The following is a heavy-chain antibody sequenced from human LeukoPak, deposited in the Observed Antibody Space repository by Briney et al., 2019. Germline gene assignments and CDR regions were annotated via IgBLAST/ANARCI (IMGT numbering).Heavy chain of an antibody. V-gene: IGHV3-30-3*01. Sequence: GRSLRLSCATSGFTFSSYAMHWVRQAPGKGLEWVAVVSYDGSSTFYADSVKGRFTISRDNSKNMLYLQMNSLRAEDTAVYFCARVRCSSTACNLADIDDWGQGTTVTVSS. CDR3: ARVRCSSTACNLADIDD. D-gene: IGHD2-2*01. J-gene: IGHJ6*02. CDR2: VSYDGSST. CDR1: GFTFSSYA.